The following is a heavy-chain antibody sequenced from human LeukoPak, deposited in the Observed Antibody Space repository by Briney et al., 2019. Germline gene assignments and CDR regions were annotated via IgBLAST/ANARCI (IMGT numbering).Heavy chain of an antibody. CDR1: GFTFSSYA. J-gene: IGHJ1*01. V-gene: IGHV3-15*01. CDR3: AKDDDWGRYKH. D-gene: IGHD3-16*01. CDR2: IKSKNDGGTT. Sequence: GGSLRLSCAASGFTFSSYAMTWVRQLPGQGLEWVGRIKSKNDGGTTDYAAPVKGRFTIARDDSKNTVFLQMSSLRAEDTAVYYCAKDDDWGRYKHWGQGTLVTVSS.